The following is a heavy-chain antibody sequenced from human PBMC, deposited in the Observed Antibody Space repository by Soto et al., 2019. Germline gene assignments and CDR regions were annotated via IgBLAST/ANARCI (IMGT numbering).Heavy chain of an antibody. Sequence: EVQLVESGGGLVQPGGSLRLSCAASGFTFSDHYMDWVRQAPGKGLEWVGRSRNKANSYSTEYAASVKGRFTISRDESKKSPYLQMNSTKTEDTAVYYCARFRGSYTRGLDYWGQGTLVTVSS. CDR1: GFTFSDHY. V-gene: IGHV3-72*01. D-gene: IGHD1-26*01. CDR3: ARFRGSYTRGLDY. J-gene: IGHJ4*02. CDR2: SRNKANSYST.